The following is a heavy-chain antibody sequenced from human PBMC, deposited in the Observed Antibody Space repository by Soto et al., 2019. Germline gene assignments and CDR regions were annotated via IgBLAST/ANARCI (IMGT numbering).Heavy chain of an antibody. CDR3: ARSDPYRIRLGELSTFDY. D-gene: IGHD3-16*02. Sequence: ASVKVSCKASGYTFTSYAMHWVRQAPGQRLEWMGWINAGNGNTKYSQKFQGRVTITRDTSASTAYMELSSLRSEDTAVYYCARSDPYRIRLGELSTFDYWGQGTLATVYS. CDR1: GYTFTSYA. V-gene: IGHV1-3*01. J-gene: IGHJ4*02. CDR2: INAGNGNT.